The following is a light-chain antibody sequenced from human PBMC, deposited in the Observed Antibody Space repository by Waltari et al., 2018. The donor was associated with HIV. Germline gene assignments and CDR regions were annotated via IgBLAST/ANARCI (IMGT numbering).Light chain of an antibody. J-gene: IGLJ3*02. V-gene: IGLV3-21*03. CDR3: QVWDTNSHHPGV. Sequence: SYVLTQPPSVSVAPGKTARITCGGNHIGSKSLHSYQQQPGQAPVLVIYDDSDRPSGIPERFSGSNSGNTATLTISRVEAGDEADYYCQVWDTNSHHPGVFGGGTKLTVL. CDR2: DDS. CDR1: HIGSKS.